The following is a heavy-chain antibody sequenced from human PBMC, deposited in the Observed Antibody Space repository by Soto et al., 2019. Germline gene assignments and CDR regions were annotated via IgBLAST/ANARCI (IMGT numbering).Heavy chain of an antibody. CDR1: GGSISSGGYY. Sequence: SETLSLTCTVSGGSISSGGYYWSWIRQHPGKGLEWIGYIYYSGSTYYNPSIKSRVTISVDTSKNQFSLKLSSVTAADTAVYYCARAMAIAAAEDNWFDPWGQGTLVTVSS. CDR2: IYYSGST. CDR3: ARAMAIAAAEDNWFDP. V-gene: IGHV4-31*03. J-gene: IGHJ5*02. D-gene: IGHD6-13*01.